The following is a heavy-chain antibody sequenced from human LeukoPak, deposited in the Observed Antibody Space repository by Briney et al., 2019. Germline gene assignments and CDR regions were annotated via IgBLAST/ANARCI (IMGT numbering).Heavy chain of an antibody. CDR1: GYTFTSYY. CDR2: INPSGGGT. CDR3: ARAYGSGSYTLLFFDY. J-gene: IGHJ4*02. V-gene: IGHV1-46*01. D-gene: IGHD3-10*01. Sequence: ASVKVSCKASGYTFTSYYMHWVRQAPGQGLEWMGIINPSGGGTSYAQKFQGRVTMTRDTSTSTVYMELSSLRSEDTAVYYCARAYGSGSYTLLFFDYWGQGTLVTVHS.